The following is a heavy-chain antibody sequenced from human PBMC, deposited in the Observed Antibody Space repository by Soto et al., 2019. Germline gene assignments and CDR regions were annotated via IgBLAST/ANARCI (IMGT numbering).Heavy chain of an antibody. Sequence: SETLSLTCTVSGGSVSSGSYYWSWIRQPPGKGLEWIGYIYYSGSTNYNPSLKSRVTISVDTSKNQFSLKLSSVTAADTAVYYCARDQEYYGSGSYYNYYYYYMDVWGKGTTVTVSS. CDR2: IYYSGST. CDR3: ARDQEYYGSGSYYNYYYYYMDV. CDR1: GGSVSSGSYY. J-gene: IGHJ6*03. D-gene: IGHD3-10*01. V-gene: IGHV4-61*01.